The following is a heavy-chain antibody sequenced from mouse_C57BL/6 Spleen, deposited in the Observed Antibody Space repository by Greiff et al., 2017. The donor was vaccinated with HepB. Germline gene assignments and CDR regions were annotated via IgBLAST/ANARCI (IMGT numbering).Heavy chain of an antibody. CDR3: ARDADPAMDY. J-gene: IGHJ4*01. CDR1: GFTFSDYY. V-gene: IGHV5-16*01. Sequence: EVKLMESEGGLVQPGSSMKLSCTASGFTFSDYYMAWVRQVPEKGLEWVANINYDGSSTYYLDSLKSRFIISRDNAKNILYLQMSSLKSEDTATYYCARDADPAMDYWGQGTSVTVSS. CDR2: INYDGSST.